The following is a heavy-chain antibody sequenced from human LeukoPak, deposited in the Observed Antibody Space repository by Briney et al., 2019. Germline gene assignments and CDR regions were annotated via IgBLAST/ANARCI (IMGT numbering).Heavy chain of an antibody. CDR2: IKQDGSEK. CDR1: GFTFSSYW. CDR3: AKGLYGDSRSAFDI. J-gene: IGHJ3*02. V-gene: IGHV3-7*03. Sequence: PGGSLRLSCAASGFTFSSYWMSWVRQAPGKGLEWVANIKQDGSEKYYVDSVKGRFTISRDNAKNSLYLQMNSLRAEDTAVYYCAKGLYGDSRSAFDIWGQGTMVTVSS. D-gene: IGHD4-17*01.